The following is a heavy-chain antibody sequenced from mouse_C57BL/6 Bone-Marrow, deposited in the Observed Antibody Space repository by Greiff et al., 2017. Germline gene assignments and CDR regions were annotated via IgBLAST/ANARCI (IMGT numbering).Heavy chain of an antibody. J-gene: IGHJ4*01. CDR1: GYSFTSGYY. Sequence: DVQLQESGPGLVKPSPSLSLTCSVTGYSFTSGYYWYWIRRFPGNKLECMGYISYDGSNNYNPSLKNRISITRDTSKNPFFLKLNTVTTEDTATYYCSRDYDYDYYAMDYWGQGTSVTVSS. D-gene: IGHD2-4*01. CDR3: SRDYDYDYYAMDY. V-gene: IGHV3-6*01. CDR2: ISYDGSN.